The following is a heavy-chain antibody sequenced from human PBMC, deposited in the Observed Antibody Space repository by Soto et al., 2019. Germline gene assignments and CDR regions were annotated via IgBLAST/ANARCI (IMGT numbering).Heavy chain of an antibody. D-gene: IGHD6-6*01. J-gene: IGHJ6*03. CDR3: ARGAYLEDNSSSFKGYYYYYYMDV. CDR1: GYTFTSYY. CDR2: INPSGGST. Sequence: ASVKVSCKASGYTFTSYYMHWVRQAPGQGLEWMGIINPSGGSTSYAQKFQGRVTMTRDTSTSTVYMELSSLRSEDTAVYYCARGAYLEDNSSSFKGYYYYYYMDVWGKGTTVTVSS. V-gene: IGHV1-46*03.